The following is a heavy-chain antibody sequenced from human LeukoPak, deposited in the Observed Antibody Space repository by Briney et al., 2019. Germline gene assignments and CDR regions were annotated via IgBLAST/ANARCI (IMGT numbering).Heavy chain of an antibody. V-gene: IGHV1-46*01. CDR1: GYTFTSYY. CDR2: INPSGGST. Sequence: ASVKVSCKASGYTFTSYYMHRVRQAPGQGLEWMGIINPSGGSTSYAQKFQGRVTMTRDTSTSTVYMELSSLRSEDTAVYYCARDPVGDQRPDSSGSNWFDPWGQGTLVTVSS. D-gene: IGHD3-22*01. J-gene: IGHJ5*02. CDR3: ARDPVGDQRPDSSGSNWFDP.